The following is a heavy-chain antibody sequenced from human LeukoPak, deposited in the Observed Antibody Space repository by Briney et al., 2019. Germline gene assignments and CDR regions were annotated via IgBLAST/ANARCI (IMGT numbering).Heavy chain of an antibody. CDR1: GGTFGSYA. CDR3: ATPSDILTGYYKDSDAFDI. Sequence: SVKVSCKASGGTFGSYAISWVRQAPGQGLEWMGRIIPILGIANYAQKFQGRVTITADKSTSTAYMELSSLRSEDTAVYYCATPSDILTGYYKDSDAFDIWGQGTMVTVSS. CDR2: IIPILGIA. J-gene: IGHJ3*02. V-gene: IGHV1-69*04. D-gene: IGHD3-9*01.